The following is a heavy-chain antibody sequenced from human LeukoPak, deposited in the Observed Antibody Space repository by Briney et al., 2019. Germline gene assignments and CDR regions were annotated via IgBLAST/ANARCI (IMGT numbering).Heavy chain of an antibody. CDR1: RGTFSSYA. D-gene: IGHD3-9*01. Sequence: ASVKVSCKASRGTFSSYAISWVRQAPGQGLEWMGGIIPIFGTANYAQKFQGRVTITTDESTSTAYMELSSLRSEDTAVYYCARGVRYFDWLLRPWGQGTLVTVSS. CDR2: IIPIFGTA. J-gene: IGHJ4*02. V-gene: IGHV1-69*05. CDR3: ARGVRYFDWLLRP.